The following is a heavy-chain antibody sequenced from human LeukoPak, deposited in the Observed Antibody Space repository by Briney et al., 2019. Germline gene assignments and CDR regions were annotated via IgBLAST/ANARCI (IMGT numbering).Heavy chain of an antibody. D-gene: IGHD3-22*01. J-gene: IGHJ3*02. CDR3: ARFTYYYDSSGAFDI. Sequence: VASVKVSCKASGYTFTSYYMHWVRQAPGRGLEWMGLINPSGGSTSYAQKFQGRVTMTRDMSTSTVYMELSSLRSEDTAVYYCARFTYYYDSSGAFDIWGQGTMVTVSS. CDR2: INPSGGST. V-gene: IGHV1-46*01. CDR1: GYTFTSYY.